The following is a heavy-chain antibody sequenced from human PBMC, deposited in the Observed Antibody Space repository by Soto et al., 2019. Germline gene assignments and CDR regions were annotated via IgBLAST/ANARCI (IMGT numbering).Heavy chain of an antibody. J-gene: IGHJ4*02. Sequence: GPVKVSRKASGFTFSRYGISWGRQAPGQGLEWMGWISAYNGNTNYAQKLQGRVTMTTDTSTSTAYMELRSLRSDDTAVYYCARDTSSGWLDYWGQGTLVTVSS. D-gene: IGHD6-19*01. V-gene: IGHV1-18*04. CDR3: ARDTSSGWLDY. CDR2: ISAYNGNT. CDR1: GFTFSRYG.